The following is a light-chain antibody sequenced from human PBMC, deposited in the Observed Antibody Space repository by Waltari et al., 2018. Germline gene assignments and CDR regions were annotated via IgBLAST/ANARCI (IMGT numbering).Light chain of an antibody. J-gene: IGLJ2*01. CDR3: SSYTSTRTLV. CDR2: DVT. CDR1: SSDVGGFNS. V-gene: IGLV2-14*03. Sequence: QSALTQPASVSGTPGQSLTISCTGTSSDVGGFNSVSWYQQHPGIAPKLLIYDVTYRPSGVSNRFSGSKSGNTASLTISGLQAEDEADYYCSSYTSTRTLVFGGGTKLTVL.